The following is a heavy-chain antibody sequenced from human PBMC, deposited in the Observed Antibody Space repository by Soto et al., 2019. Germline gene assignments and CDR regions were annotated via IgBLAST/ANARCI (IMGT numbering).Heavy chain of an antibody. V-gene: IGHV1-69*13. J-gene: IGHJ4*02. CDR3: ARSVVRGTRGGYFDY. CDR1: GGTFSSYA. Sequence: GASVKVSCKASGGTFSSYAISWVRQAPGQGLEWMGGIIPIFGTANYAQKSQGRVTITADESTSTAYMELSSLRSEDTAVYYCARSVVRGTRGGYFDYWGQGTLVTVSS. CDR2: IIPIFGTA. D-gene: IGHD3-10*01.